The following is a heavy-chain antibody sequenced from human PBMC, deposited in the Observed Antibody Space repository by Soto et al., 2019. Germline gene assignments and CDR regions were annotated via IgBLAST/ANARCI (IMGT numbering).Heavy chain of an antibody. CDR1: GGTFSSYA. CDR2: IIPIFGTA. CDR3: ARVRGYIYGSCLLRYYGMDV. Sequence: QVQLVQSGAEVKKPGSSVKVSCKASGGTFSSYAISWVRQAPGQGLEWMGGIIPIFGTANYAQKFQGRVTITADESTSTAYMELSSLRSEDTSVYSCARVRGYIYGSCLLRYYGMDVWGEGTTVTVST. V-gene: IGHV1-69*12. D-gene: IGHD5-18*01. J-gene: IGHJ6*04.